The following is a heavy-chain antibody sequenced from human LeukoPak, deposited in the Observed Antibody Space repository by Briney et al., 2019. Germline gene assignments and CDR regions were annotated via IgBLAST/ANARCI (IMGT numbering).Heavy chain of an antibody. CDR1: GGTFSSYA. D-gene: IGHD3-3*01. J-gene: IGHJ4*02. V-gene: IGHV1-69*05. Sequence: ASVKVSCKASGGTFSSYAISWVRQAPGQGLEWMGGIIPIFGTANYAQKFQGRVTITTDESTSTAYMELSSLRSEDTAVYCCARSVVDTIGHYFDYWGQGTLVTVSS. CDR2: IIPIFGTA. CDR3: ARSVVDTIGHYFDY.